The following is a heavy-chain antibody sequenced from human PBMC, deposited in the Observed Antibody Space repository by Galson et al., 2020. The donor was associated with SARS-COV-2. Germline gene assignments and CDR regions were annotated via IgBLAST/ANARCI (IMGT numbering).Heavy chain of an antibody. J-gene: IGHJ4*02. CDR3: ARDMAGGGGPGY. V-gene: IGHV1-24*01. D-gene: IGHD2-8*02. CDR2: FDPEDGET. CDR1: GYTLTELS. Sequence: ASVKVSCKVSGYTLTELSMHWVRQAPGKGLEWMGGFDPEDGETIYAQKFQGRVTMTRDTSTSTVYMELSSLRSEDTAVYYCARDMAGGGGPGYWGQGTLVTVSS.